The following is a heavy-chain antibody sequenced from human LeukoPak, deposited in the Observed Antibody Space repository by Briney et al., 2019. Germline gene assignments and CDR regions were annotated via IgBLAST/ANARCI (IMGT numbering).Heavy chain of an antibody. CDR1: GFTFSDYY. J-gene: IGHJ6*02. CDR3: AREPYYYDSSGYPDGGYYYYGMDV. CDR2: ISSNGSTI. Sequence: PGGSLRLSCAASGFTFSDYYMSWIRQAPGKGLEWVSYISSNGSTIYYADSVKGRFTISRDNAKNSLYLQMNSLRSEDTAVYYCAREPYYYDSSGYPDGGYYYYGMDVWGQGTTVTVSS. V-gene: IGHV3-11*01. D-gene: IGHD3-22*01.